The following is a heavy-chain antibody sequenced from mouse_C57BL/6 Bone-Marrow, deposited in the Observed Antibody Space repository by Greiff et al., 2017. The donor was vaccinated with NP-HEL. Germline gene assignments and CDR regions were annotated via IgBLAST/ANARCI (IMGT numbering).Heavy chain of an antibody. CDR2: ISDGGSYT. CDR3: ARGDFYYLYFDY. Sequence: EVQGVESGGGLVKPGGSLKLSCAASGFTFSSYAMSWVRQTPEKRLEWVATISDGGSYTYYPDNVKGRFTISRDNAKNTLYLQMSHLKSEDTAMYYCARGDFYYLYFDYWGQGTTLTVSS. J-gene: IGHJ2*01. CDR1: GFTFSSYA. V-gene: IGHV5-4*01. D-gene: IGHD1-1*01.